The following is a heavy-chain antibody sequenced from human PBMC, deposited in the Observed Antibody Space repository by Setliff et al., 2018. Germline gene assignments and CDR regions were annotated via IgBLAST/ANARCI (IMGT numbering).Heavy chain of an antibody. CDR2: VYYSGST. J-gene: IGHJ5*02. Sequence: SETLSLTCSVSGDSISIRGHYLGWIRQPPGQGLEWIGSVYYSGSTNYNPSLKSRVTISVDTSKNQFSLKLSSVTAADTAVYYCARFITGTIGFDPWGQGTLVTVSS. V-gene: IGHV4-39*07. CDR1: GDSISIRGHY. CDR3: ARFITGTIGFDP. D-gene: IGHD1-7*01.